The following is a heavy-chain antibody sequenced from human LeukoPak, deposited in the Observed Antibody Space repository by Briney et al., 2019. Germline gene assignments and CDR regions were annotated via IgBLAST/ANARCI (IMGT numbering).Heavy chain of an antibody. V-gene: IGHV3-7*01. Sequence: PGGSLRLSCAASLFTFSTYWMSWVRQAPGKGLEWVANINQDGSERYLVDPVKGRFTISRDNAKNSLYLQMNSLRAEDTAVYYCARVVAARSFYFDYWGQGTLVTVSS. CDR3: ARVVAARSFYFDY. D-gene: IGHD2-15*01. J-gene: IGHJ4*02. CDR1: LFTFSTYW. CDR2: INQDGSER.